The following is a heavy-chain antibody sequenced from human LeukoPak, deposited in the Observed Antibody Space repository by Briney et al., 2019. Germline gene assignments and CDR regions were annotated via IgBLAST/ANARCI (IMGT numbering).Heavy chain of an antibody. CDR2: INPNSGGT. CDR1: GYTFTGYY. CDR3: ARVPVAPYYDFWSGYSNYYYMDV. J-gene: IGHJ6*03. Sequence: GASVKVSCKASGYTFTGYYMHWVRQAPGQGLEWMGWINPNSGGTNYAQKFQGRVTMTRDTSTSTAYMELSRLRSDDTAVYYCARVPVAPYYDFWSGYSNYYYMDVWGKGTTVTVSS. D-gene: IGHD3-3*01. V-gene: IGHV1-2*02.